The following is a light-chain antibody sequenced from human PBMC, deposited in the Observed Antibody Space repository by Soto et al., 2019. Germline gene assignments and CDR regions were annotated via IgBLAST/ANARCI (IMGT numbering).Light chain of an antibody. Sequence: IQMTQSPSTLSASVGDRVTVTCRASQSFSSWLAWYQQKPGKAPKLLIYDVSTLESGVPSRFSGSGSGTEFTLTISNLQPDDFATYYCQQFRTFGQGTMVDI. CDR2: DVS. CDR3: QQFRT. J-gene: IGKJ1*01. CDR1: QSFSSW. V-gene: IGKV1-5*01.